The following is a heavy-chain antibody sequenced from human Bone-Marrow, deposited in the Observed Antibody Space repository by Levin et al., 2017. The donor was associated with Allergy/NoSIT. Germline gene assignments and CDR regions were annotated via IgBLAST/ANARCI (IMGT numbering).Heavy chain of an antibody. CDR1: GFTFEDYD. Sequence: GGSLRLSCAASGFTFEDYDMNWVRQAPGKGLEWVSGIDRNGGSTIYAASVKGRFTISTDNATHSLFLQMNTLRAEATPFYCCATRQRWLFTFGAWGPGTLVTVS. D-gene: IGHD6-19*01. V-gene: IGHV3-20*04. CDR2: IDRNGGST. CDR3: ATRQRWLFTFGA. J-gene: IGHJ5*02.